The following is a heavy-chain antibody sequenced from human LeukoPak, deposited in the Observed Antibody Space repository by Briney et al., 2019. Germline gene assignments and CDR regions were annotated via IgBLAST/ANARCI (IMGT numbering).Heavy chain of an antibody. CDR2: IDYSGST. J-gene: IGHJ4*02. Sequence: SETLSLTCTVSGASITTYYWSWIRQPPGKGLEWVGYIDYSGSTNYNPSLKSRVTISIDTTKNQFSLKLNSVTAADTAVYYCARLNGGGWGQGTLVTVSS. CDR3: ARLNGGG. CDR1: GASITTYY. V-gene: IGHV4-59*08. D-gene: IGHD2-21*01.